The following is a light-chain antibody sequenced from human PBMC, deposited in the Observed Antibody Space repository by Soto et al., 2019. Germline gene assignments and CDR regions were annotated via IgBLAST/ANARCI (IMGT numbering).Light chain of an antibody. Sequence: QSGLTQPASGSGSPGQTITISCTGTSSDVGGYNYVSWYQQHPGKAPKLMIYEVSNRPSGVSNRFSGSKSGNTASLTISGLQAEDEADYYCSSYTSSSTLGVFGTGTKGT. CDR2: EVS. CDR3: SSYTSSSTLGV. CDR1: SSDVGGYNY. J-gene: IGLJ1*01. V-gene: IGLV2-14*01.